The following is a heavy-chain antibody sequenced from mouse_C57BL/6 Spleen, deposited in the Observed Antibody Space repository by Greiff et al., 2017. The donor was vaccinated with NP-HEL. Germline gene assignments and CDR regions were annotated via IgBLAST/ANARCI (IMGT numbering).Heavy chain of an antibody. CDR2: IYPSDSET. J-gene: IGHJ2*01. V-gene: IGHV1-61*01. CDR3: ARSSYWDYFDY. D-gene: IGHD1-1*01. Sequence: VKQRPGQGLEWIGNIYPSDSETHYNQKFKDKATLTVDKSSSTAYMQLSSLTSEDSAVYYCARSSYWDYFDYWGQGTTLTVSS.